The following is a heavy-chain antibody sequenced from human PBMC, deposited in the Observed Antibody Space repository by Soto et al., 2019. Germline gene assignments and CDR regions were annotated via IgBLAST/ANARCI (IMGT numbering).Heavy chain of an antibody. CDR3: ARDGGYSYGYVSFDY. Sequence: QVQLQESGPGLVKPSETLSLTCTVSGGSISSYYWSWIRQPPGKGLEWIGYIYYSGSTNYNPSLKSRVTISVDTSKNQFSLKLSSVTAADTAVYYCARDGGYSYGYVSFDYWGQGTLVTVSS. CDR2: IYYSGST. V-gene: IGHV4-59*01. J-gene: IGHJ4*02. D-gene: IGHD5-18*01. CDR1: GGSISSYY.